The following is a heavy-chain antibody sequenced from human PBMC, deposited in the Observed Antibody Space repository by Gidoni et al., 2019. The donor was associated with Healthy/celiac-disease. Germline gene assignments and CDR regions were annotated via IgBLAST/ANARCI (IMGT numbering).Heavy chain of an antibody. CDR2: ISSSSSYI. D-gene: IGHD6-13*01. CDR3: ARDLEAAAGSFDY. Sequence: EVQLVESGGGLVKPGGSLRLSCAASGFTFSSYSMNWVRQAPGKGLEWVSSISSSSSYIYYADSVKGRFTISRDNAKNSLYLQMNSLRAEDTAVYYCARDLEAAAGSFDYWGQGTLVTVSS. V-gene: IGHV3-21*01. CDR1: GFTFSSYS. J-gene: IGHJ4*02.